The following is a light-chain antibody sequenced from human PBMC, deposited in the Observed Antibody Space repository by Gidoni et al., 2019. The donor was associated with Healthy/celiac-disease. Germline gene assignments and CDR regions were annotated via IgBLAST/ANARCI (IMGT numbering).Light chain of an antibody. V-gene: IGKV3-11*01. CDR2: DAS. J-gene: IGKJ2*01. CDR1: QSVSSY. CDR3: QQRSNWPVT. Sequence: DIVLTQSSATLSLSPGERATLFCRASQSVSSYVAWYQQKPGQAPRLLISDASNRATGIPARFSGSGSGTDFTLTISSLEPEDFAVYYCQQRSNWPVTFGQGTKLEIK.